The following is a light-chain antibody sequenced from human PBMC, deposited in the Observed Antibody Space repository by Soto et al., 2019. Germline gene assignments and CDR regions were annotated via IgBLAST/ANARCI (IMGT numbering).Light chain of an antibody. J-gene: IGKJ5*01. CDR2: GAS. CDR3: QQYGSSPFT. V-gene: IGKV3-20*01. Sequence: EIVLTQAPASLSLSPGERGILSCRASHSFIRCLCCYQHRPGQAPRLLINGASSRATGIPDRFSGSGSGTDFTLTISRLEPEDFVAYYCQQYGSSPFTFGQGTRLEIK. CDR1: HSFIRC.